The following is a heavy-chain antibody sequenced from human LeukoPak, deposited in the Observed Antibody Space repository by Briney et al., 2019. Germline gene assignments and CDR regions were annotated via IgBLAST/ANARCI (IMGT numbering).Heavy chain of an antibody. D-gene: IGHD3-10*01. J-gene: IGHJ6*02. CDR2: IYYSGST. CDR3: AREGRILWFGDYGMDV. V-gene: IGHV4-30-4*01. Sequence: PSETLSLTCTVSGGSISSGDYYWSWIRQPPGKGLEWIGYIYYSGSTYYNPSLKSRVTISVDTSKNQFSLKLSSVTAADTAVYYCAREGRILWFGDYGMDVWGQGTTVTVSS. CDR1: GGSISSGDYY.